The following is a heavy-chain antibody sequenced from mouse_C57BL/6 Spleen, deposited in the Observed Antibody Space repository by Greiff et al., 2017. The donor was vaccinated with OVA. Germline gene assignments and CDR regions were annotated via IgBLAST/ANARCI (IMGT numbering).Heavy chain of an antibody. J-gene: IGHJ4*01. V-gene: IGHV1-55*01. Sequence: QVQLQQPGAELVKPGASVTMSCKASGYTFTSYWITWVKQRPGQGLEWIGDIYPGSGSTNYNEKFKSKATLTVDTSSSTAYMQLSSLTSEDPAVYYCASESPDAMDYWGQGTSVTVSS. CDR2: IYPGSGST. CDR1: GYTFTSYW. CDR3: ASESPDAMDY.